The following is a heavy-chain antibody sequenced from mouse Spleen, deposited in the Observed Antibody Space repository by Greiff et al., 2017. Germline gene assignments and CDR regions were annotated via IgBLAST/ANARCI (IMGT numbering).Heavy chain of an antibody. CDR2: INPYNGGT. V-gene: IGHV1-19*01. CDR1: GYTFTDYY. J-gene: IGHJ2*01. CDR3: ARLGDGYYGYFDY. Sequence: VQLQQSGPVLVKPGASVKMSCKASGYTFTDYYMNWVKQSHGKSLEWIGVINPYNGGTSYNQKFKGKATLTVDKSSSTAYMELNSLTSEDSAVYYCARLGDGYYGYFDYWGQGTTLTVSS. D-gene: IGHD2-3*01.